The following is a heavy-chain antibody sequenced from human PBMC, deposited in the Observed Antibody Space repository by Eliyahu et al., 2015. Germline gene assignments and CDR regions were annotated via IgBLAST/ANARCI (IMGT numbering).Heavy chain of an antibody. CDR3: ARISYYYDSSGLDDAFDI. V-gene: IGHV2-26*01. CDR1: GFSXSNAXMG. J-gene: IGHJ3*02. D-gene: IGHD3-22*01. CDR2: IFSNDEK. Sequence: QVTLKESGPVLVKPTETLTLTCTVSGFSXSNAXMGVSWIRQPPGEALEWLAHIFSNDEKSYSTSLKSRLTISKDTSKSQVVLTMTNMDPVDTATYYCARISYYYDSSGLDDAFDIWGQGTMVTVSS.